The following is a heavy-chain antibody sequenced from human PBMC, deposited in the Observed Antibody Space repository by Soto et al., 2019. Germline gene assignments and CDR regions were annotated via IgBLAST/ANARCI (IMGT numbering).Heavy chain of an antibody. CDR2: ISAYNGNT. D-gene: IGHD2-2*01. J-gene: IGHJ3*02. CDR3: ARDIVVVPAASFDI. V-gene: IGHV1-18*01. CDR1: GYTFTSYG. Sequence: ASVKVSCKASGYTFTSYGISWVLLAPGQGLEWMGWISAYNGNTNYAQKLQGRVTMTTDTSTSTAYMELRSLRSDDTAVYYCARDIVVVPAASFDIWGQGTMVTVSS.